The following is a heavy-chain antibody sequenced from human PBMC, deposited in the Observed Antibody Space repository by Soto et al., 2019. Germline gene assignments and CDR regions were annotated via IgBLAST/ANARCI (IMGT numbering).Heavy chain of an antibody. CDR2: IIPIFGTA. Sequence: QVQLVQSGAEVKKPGSSVKVSCKASGGTFSSYAISWVRQAPGQGLEWMGGIIPIFGTANYAQKFQGRVTIIADESTNTAYMELSSLRSEDTAVYYCAIVLSSGYYYTAFDYWGQGTLVTVSS. V-gene: IGHV1-69*01. J-gene: IGHJ4*02. D-gene: IGHD3-22*01. CDR3: AIVLSSGYYYTAFDY. CDR1: GGTFSSYA.